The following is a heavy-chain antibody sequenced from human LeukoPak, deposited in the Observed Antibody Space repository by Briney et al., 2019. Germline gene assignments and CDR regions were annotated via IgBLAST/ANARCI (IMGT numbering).Heavy chain of an antibody. CDR1: GHTLTELS. D-gene: IGHD1-1*01. CDR2: FDPEDGEA. CDR3: AAVRNNNWYWVWDY. Sequence: GASVKVSCKISGHTLTELSMHWVRRAPGKGLEWMGGFDPEDGEAVYAQKFQGRVTMTEDTSADTVYMELSSLRSEDTAVYYCAAVRNNNWYWVWDYWGQGTLVTVSS. V-gene: IGHV1-24*01. J-gene: IGHJ4*02.